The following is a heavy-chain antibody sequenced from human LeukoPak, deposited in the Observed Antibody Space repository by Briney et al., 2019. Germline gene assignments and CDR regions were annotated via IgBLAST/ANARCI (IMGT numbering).Heavy chain of an antibody. D-gene: IGHD3-3*01. CDR2: ISGSGGST. CDR1: GFTFSSYA. V-gene: IGHV3-23*01. J-gene: IGHJ4*02. CDR3: AKLRGPFWSGYWYFDY. Sequence: PGGSLRLSCAASGFTFSSYAMSWVRQAPGKGLEWVSAISGSGGSTYYADSVKGRFTISRDNSKNTLYLQMNSLRAEDTAVYYCAKLRGPFWSGYWYFDYWGQGTLVTVSS.